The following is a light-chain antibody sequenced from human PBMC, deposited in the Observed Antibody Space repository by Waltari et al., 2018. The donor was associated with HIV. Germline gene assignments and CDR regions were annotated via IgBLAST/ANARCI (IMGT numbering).Light chain of an antibody. CDR3: QQLNSDPFT. V-gene: IGKV1-9*01. CDR1: QDISNN. Sequence: DIQLTQSPSFLSASVRDRVTITCRASQDISNNLAWYQQKPGTVPKLLIYAASSLQSGVPSSFSGSGSGTEFTLTITSLQPDDFATYYCQQLNSDPFTFGPGTKVDIK. CDR2: AAS. J-gene: IGKJ3*01.